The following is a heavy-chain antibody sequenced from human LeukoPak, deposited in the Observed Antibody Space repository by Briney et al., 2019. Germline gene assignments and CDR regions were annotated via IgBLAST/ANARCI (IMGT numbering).Heavy chain of an antibody. CDR2: IRSKAYGGTT. CDR1: GFTFGDYA. J-gene: IGHJ4*02. D-gene: IGHD3-3*01. CDR3: TRDRSMRITIFGVVITYFDY. Sequence: GGSLRLSCTACGFTFGDYAMSWFRQAPGKGLEWVGFIRSKAYGGTTEYAASVKGRFTISRDDSKSIAYLQMNSLKTEDTAVYYCTRDRSMRITIFGVVITYFDYWGQGTLVTVSS. V-gene: IGHV3-49*03.